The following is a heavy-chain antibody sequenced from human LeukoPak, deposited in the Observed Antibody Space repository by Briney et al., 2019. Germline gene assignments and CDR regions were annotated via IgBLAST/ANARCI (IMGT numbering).Heavy chain of an antibody. D-gene: IGHD3-10*01. Sequence: PSETLSLTCAVYGGSFSGYYWSWIRQPPGKGLEWIGEINHSGSTNYNPSLKSRVTISADTSKNQFSLKLSSVTAADTAVYYCARQRGYNPYYYGSGSYGGNPFDYWGQGTLVTVSS. CDR1: GGSFSGYY. CDR3: ARQRGYNPYYYGSGSYGGNPFDY. J-gene: IGHJ4*02. V-gene: IGHV4-34*01. CDR2: INHSGST.